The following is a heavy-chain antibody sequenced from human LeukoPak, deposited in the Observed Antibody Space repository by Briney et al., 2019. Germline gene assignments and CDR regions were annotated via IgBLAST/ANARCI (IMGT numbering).Heavy chain of an antibody. D-gene: IGHD3-3*01. CDR2: ISSSSGTI. Sequence: PPGGSLRLSCAASGFTFSSYSMNWVRQAPGKGLEWVSYISSSSGTIYYADSVKGRFTISRDNAKNSLYLQMNSLRAEDTAVYYCARELYDFWSGYYITYYYGMDVWGQGTTVTVSS. CDR3: ARELYDFWSGYYITYYYGMDV. J-gene: IGHJ6*02. V-gene: IGHV3-48*04. CDR1: GFTFSSYS.